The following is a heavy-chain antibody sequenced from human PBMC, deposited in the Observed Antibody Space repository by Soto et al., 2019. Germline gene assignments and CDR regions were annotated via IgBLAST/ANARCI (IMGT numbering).Heavy chain of an antibody. Sequence: QVQLVQSGAEVKKPGASVRVSCKASGYTFTSYGITWVRQAPGQGLEWMGWISVYNGNTNYAQRLQGRVAMTTDTSTTTAYMELRSLRSDDTAVYYCARGQKLLQDGRFDYWGQGTLVTVSS. D-gene: IGHD2-21*02. V-gene: IGHV1-18*01. CDR1: GYTFTSYG. CDR3: ARGQKLLQDGRFDY. CDR2: ISVYNGNT. J-gene: IGHJ4*02.